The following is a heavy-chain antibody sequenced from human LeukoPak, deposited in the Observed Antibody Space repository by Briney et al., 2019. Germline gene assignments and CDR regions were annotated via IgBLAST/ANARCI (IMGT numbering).Heavy chain of an antibody. CDR3: AGNNWGPFDY. Sequence: PSETLSLTCTVSGGSISSYYWSWIRQPPGKGLEWIGYTYYSGSTNYNPSLKSRVTISVDTSKNQFSLKLSSVTAADTAVYYCAGNNWGPFDYWGQGTLVTVSS. D-gene: IGHD7-27*01. CDR2: TYYSGST. J-gene: IGHJ4*02. V-gene: IGHV4-59*01. CDR1: GGSISSYY.